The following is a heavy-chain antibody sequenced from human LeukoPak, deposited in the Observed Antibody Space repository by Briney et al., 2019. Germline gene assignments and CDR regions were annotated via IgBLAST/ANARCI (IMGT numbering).Heavy chain of an antibody. J-gene: IGHJ4*02. CDR2: INSDGSST. CDR3: ARTRYSGSYQDY. D-gene: IGHD1-26*01. V-gene: IGHV3-74*01. CDR1: GFTFSSYW. Sequence: GGSLRLSCAASGFTFSSYWMHWVRQAPGKGLVWVSRINSDGSSTSYADSVKGRFTISRDNGKNTLYLQMNSLRAEDTAVYYCARTRYSGSYQDYWGQGTLATVSS.